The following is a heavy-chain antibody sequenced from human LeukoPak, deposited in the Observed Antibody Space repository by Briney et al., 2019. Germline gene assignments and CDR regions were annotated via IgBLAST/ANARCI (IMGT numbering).Heavy chain of an antibody. CDR2: IYYNGST. CDR3: ARPYGAAGLD. Sequence: PSETLSLTCTVSGGSISSSSYYWGWIRQPPGKGLEWIGSIYYNGSTYYNPSLKSRVTISVDTSKNQFSLKLSSVTAADTAVYYCARPYGAAGLDWGQGTLVTVSS. CDR1: GGSISSSSYY. V-gene: IGHV4-39*01. J-gene: IGHJ4*02. D-gene: IGHD4-17*01.